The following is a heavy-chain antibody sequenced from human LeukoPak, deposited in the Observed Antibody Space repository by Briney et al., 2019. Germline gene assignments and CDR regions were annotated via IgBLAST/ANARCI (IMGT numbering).Heavy chain of an antibody. CDR3: ARALGEVAATYYFDY. CDR2: IYSGGST. D-gene: IGHD2-15*01. V-gene: IGHV3-53*01. CDR1: GFTVSSNY. J-gene: IGHJ4*02. Sequence: GGSLRLSRAASGFTVSSNYMSWVRQAPGKGLEWVSVIYSGGSTYYADSVKGRFTISRDNSKNTLYLQMNSLRAEDTAVYYCARALGEVAATYYFDYWGQGTLVTVSS.